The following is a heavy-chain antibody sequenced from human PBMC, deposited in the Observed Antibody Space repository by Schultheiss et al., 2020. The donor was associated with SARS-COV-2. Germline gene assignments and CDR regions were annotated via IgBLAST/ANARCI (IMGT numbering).Heavy chain of an antibody. CDR2: ITGNGVTS. CDR1: GFTFTNYA. D-gene: IGHD3-3*01. Sequence: GGSLRLSCAASGFTFTNYAMTWVRQAPGKGLEWVSAITGNGVTSYYADSVRGRFIISRDNSRNTLYLQMNSLRVEDTAVYYCASDILHRYDFWRGCDYWGQGTLVTVSS. CDR3: ASDILHRYDFWRGCDY. V-gene: IGHV3-23*01. J-gene: IGHJ4*02.